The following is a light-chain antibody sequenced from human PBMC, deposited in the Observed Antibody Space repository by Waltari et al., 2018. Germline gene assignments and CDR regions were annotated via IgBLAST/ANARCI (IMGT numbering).Light chain of an antibody. CDR1: TSNIGDTR. V-gene: IGLV1-44*01. CDR3: EAWDDSLSGHWV. J-gene: IGLJ3*02. Sequence: QSALSQSPSVSGTPGQTVTISCSGSTSNIGDTRVNWYRQFPGAAPELLMYGDNQRPSGVPDRFSASKSGTSASLSISGLQSEDEADYYCEAWDDSLSGHWVFGGGTKLTVL. CDR2: GDN.